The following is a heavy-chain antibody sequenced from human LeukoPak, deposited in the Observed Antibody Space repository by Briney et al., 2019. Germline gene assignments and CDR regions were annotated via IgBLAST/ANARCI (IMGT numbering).Heavy chain of an antibody. CDR2: IYHSGST. D-gene: IGHD1-14*01. CDR1: GYSISSGYY. J-gene: IGHJ4*02. V-gene: IGHV4-38-2*02. CDR3: ARAQTLPGFDY. Sequence: SETLSLTCTVSGYSISSGYYWGWIRQPPGKGLEWIGSIYHSGSTYYNPSLKSRVTISVDTSKNQFSLKVTSVTAADTAVYYCARAQTLPGFDYWGQGTLVIVSS.